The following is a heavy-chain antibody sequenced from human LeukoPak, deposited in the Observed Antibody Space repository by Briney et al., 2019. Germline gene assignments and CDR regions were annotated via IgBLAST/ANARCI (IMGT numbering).Heavy chain of an antibody. CDR2: ISGSDDST. CDR3: AKVGDSSGYSPLDY. CDR1: GFTFSTYA. D-gene: IGHD3-22*01. Sequence: PGGSLRLSCAASGFTFSTYAMSWVRQAPGKGLEWVSGISGSDDSTYYADSVKGRFTISRDNSKNTLYLQMNSLRADDTAVYYCAKVGDSSGYSPLDYWGQGTLVTVSS. V-gene: IGHV3-23*01. J-gene: IGHJ4*02.